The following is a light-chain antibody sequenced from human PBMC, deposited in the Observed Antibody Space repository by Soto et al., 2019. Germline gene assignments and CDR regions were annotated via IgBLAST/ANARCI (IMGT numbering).Light chain of an antibody. J-gene: IGLJ1*01. V-gene: IGLV2-23*03. CDR3: CSYAGSNTFV. CDR2: EGS. Sequence: QSALTQPASVSGSPGQSITISCTGTSNDVGSYNLVSWYQQHPGKAPKLMIYEGSKRPSGVSNRFSGSKSGNTASLTISGLQAEDEADYYCCSYAGSNTFVFGTGTKVTVL. CDR1: SNDVGSYNL.